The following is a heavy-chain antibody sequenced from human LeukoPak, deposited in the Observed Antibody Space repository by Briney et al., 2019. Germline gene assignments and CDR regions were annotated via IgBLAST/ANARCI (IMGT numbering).Heavy chain of an antibody. D-gene: IGHD2-15*01. CDR3: ANSGGWKPSPPLDP. J-gene: IGHJ5*02. CDR1: GGTFSSYA. CDR2: IIPIFGTA. Sequence: ASVKVSCKASGGTFSSYAISWVRQAPGQGLEWMGRIIPIFGTANYAQKFQGRVTITTDESTSTAYMELSSLRSEDTAVYYCANSGGWKPSPPLDPWGQGTLVTVSS. V-gene: IGHV1-69*05.